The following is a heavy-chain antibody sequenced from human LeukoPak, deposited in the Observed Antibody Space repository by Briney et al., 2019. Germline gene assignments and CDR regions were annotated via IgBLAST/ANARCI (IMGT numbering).Heavy chain of an antibody. V-gene: IGHV4-59*08. D-gene: IGHD6-19*01. CDR1: VRSISSYY. CDR3: ARHGPSTQWLEPFDY. CDR2: IYYSGNT. J-gene: IGHJ4*02. Sequence: PSETLSLTCIVSVRSISSYYWSGIRQPPGKGLEWIGYIYYSGNTNYNPSLKSRVTISVDTSKNQFSMKLSSVTAADTAVYYCARHGPSTQWLEPFDYWGQGTLVTAYS.